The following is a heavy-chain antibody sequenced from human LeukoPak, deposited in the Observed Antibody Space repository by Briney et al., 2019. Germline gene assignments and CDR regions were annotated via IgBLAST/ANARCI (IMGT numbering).Heavy chain of an antibody. CDR1: GYTFTSYD. Sequence: ASVKVSCKASGYTFTSYDINWVRQATGQGLEWMGWTNPNSGNTGYAQKFQGRVTMTRNTSISTAYMELSSLRSEDTAVYYCARVPDSSGLYYYYYGMDVWGQGTTVTVSS. J-gene: IGHJ6*02. D-gene: IGHD3-22*01. CDR2: TNPNSGNT. CDR3: ARVPDSSGLYYYYYGMDV. V-gene: IGHV1-8*01.